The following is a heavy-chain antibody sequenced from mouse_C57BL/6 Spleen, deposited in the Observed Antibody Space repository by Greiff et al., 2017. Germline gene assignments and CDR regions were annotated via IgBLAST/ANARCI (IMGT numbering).Heavy chain of an antibody. Sequence: QVHVKQPGAELVKPGASVKLSCKASGYTFTSYWMHWVKQRPGRGLEWIGRIDPNSGGTKYNEKFKSKATLTVDKPSSTAYMQLSSLTSEDSAVYYCARWGLRQVYWYFDVWGTGTTVTVSS. CDR3: ARWGLRQVYWYFDV. V-gene: IGHV1-72*01. CDR2: IDPNSGGT. D-gene: IGHD2-4*01. J-gene: IGHJ1*03. CDR1: GYTFTSYW.